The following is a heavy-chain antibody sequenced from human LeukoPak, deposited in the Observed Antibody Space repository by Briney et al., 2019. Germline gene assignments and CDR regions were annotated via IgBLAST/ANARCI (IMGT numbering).Heavy chain of an antibody. D-gene: IGHD2-21*02. CDR2: IYCSGST. J-gene: IGHJ4*02. V-gene: IGHV4-59*01. Sequence: SETLSLTCTVSGGSISSYYWSWIRQPPGKGLEWIGYIYCSGSTNYNPSLKSRVTISVDTSKNQFSLKLSSVTAADTAVYYCARGDVVVTATFDYWGQGTLVTVSS. CDR3: ARGDVVVTATFDY. CDR1: GGSISSYY.